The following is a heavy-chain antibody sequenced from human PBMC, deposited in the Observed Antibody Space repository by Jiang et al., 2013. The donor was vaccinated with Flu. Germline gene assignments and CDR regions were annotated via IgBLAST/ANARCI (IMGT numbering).Heavy chain of an antibody. Sequence: GSGLVKPSETLSLTCTVSGGSMSYDYWSFIRQAPGTGLEWIAFINARGTTNHNPFLESRVTISMDTSKNQLSLKLKSVSAADTGIYYCARVRSGSYRDWYVDLWGRGTLVNVSS. CDR3: ARVRSGSYRDWYVDL. CDR2: INARGTT. CDR1: GGSMSYDY. V-gene: IGHV4-4*08. J-gene: IGHJ2*01. D-gene: IGHD3-16*02.